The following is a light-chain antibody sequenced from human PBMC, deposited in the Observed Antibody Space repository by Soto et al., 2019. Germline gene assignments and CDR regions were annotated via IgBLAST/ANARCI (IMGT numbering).Light chain of an antibody. J-gene: IGKJ1*01. Sequence: EIVMTQSPATLSVSPGERATLSCRASQSVSSNLASYQQKPGQAPRLLIYGASTRATGISARFSGSGSGTEFTLTISSLQSEDFAVYYCQQYNNWRWTFGQGTKV. V-gene: IGKV3-15*01. CDR2: GAS. CDR3: QQYNNWRWT. CDR1: QSVSSN.